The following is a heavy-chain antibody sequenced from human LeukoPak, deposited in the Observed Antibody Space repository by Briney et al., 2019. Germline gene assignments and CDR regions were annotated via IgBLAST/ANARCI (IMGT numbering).Heavy chain of an antibody. CDR3: ASLNIAVAGTFDY. D-gene: IGHD6-19*01. Sequence: GGSLRLSCAASGFTFSSYAMHWVRQAPGKGLEWVVVISYDGSNKYYADSVKGRFTISRDNSKNTLYLQMNSLRAEDTAVYYCASLNIAVAGTFDYWGQGTLVTVSS. J-gene: IGHJ4*02. CDR2: ISYDGSNK. V-gene: IGHV3-30-3*01. CDR1: GFTFSSYA.